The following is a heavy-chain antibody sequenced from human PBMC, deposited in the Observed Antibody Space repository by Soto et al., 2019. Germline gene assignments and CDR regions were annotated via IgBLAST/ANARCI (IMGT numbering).Heavy chain of an antibody. D-gene: IGHD6-19*01. J-gene: IGHJ6*02. CDR1: GYTFTSYG. Sequence: ASVKVSCKASGYTFTSYGISWVRQAPGQGLEWMGWISAYNGNTNYAQKLQGRVTMTTDTSTSTAYMELRSLRSEDTAVYYCARFGWSIREHYYYGMDVWGQGTTVTVSS. CDR3: ARFGWSIREHYYYGMDV. V-gene: IGHV1-18*01. CDR2: ISAYNGNT.